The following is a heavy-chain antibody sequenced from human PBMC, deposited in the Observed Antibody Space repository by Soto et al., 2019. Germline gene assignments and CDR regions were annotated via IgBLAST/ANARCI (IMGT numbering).Heavy chain of an antibody. CDR2: ISCNGSNK. V-gene: IGHV3-30*18. CDR3: AKDGPHYGSGTYDY. CDR1: GFTFSSYG. Sequence: PGGSLRLSCAASGFTFSSYGMHWVRQAPGKGLEWVAVISCNGSNKYYADSVKGRFTISRDNSKNTLYLQMNSLRVEDTSVYYCAKDGPHYGSGTYDYWGQGTLVTVSS. D-gene: IGHD3-10*01. J-gene: IGHJ4*02.